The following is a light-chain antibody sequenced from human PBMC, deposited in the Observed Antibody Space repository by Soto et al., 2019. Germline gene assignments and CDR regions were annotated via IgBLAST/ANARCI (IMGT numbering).Light chain of an antibody. CDR3: QQHSNSPWT. CDR2: AVS. J-gene: IGKJ1*01. V-gene: IGKV3-20*01. Sequence: EIVLTQSPGTLTLSPGESAALSCRASQTISNNYLVWYRQKPGQAPRLLIYAVSSRAAGIPDRFSGSGSGTDIALTIARLEPEDSAVYYCQQHSNSPWTFGQGTRVKI. CDR1: QTISNNY.